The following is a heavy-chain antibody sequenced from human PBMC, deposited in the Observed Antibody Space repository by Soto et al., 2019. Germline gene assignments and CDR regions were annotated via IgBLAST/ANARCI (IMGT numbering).Heavy chain of an antibody. CDR3: ARGRGYGSGSYDY. J-gene: IGHJ4*02. Sequence: QVQLQESGPGLVKPSETLSLTCTVSGGSISSYYWRWIRQPPGKGLEWIGYIYYSGSTNYNPSLKSRVTISVDTSKSQFSLKLSSVTAADTAVYYCARGRGYGSGSYDYWGQGTLVTVSS. D-gene: IGHD3-10*01. CDR2: IYYSGST. CDR1: GGSISSYY. V-gene: IGHV4-59*01.